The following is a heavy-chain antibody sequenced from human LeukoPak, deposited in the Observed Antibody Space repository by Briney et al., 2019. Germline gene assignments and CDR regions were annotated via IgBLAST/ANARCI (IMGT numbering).Heavy chain of an antibody. CDR3: TRAGSSGWYECDY. Sequence: PGRSLRLSCTASGFTFGDYAMSWVRQAPGKGLEWVGFIRSKAYGGTTEYAASVKGRFTISRDDSKSIAYLQMNSLKTEDTAVYYCTRAGSSGWYECDYWGQGTTVTVSS. CDR1: GFTFGDYA. V-gene: IGHV3-49*04. CDR2: IRSKAYGGTT. D-gene: IGHD6-19*01. J-gene: IGHJ4*03.